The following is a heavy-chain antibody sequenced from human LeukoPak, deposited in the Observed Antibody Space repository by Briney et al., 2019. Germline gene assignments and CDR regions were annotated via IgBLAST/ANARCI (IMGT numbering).Heavy chain of an antibody. CDR1: SDSISSYY. CDR2: IHPSGST. V-gene: IGHV4-4*07. Sequence: PSETLSLTCAVSSDSISSYYWSWIRQPAGKGLEWIGRIHPSGSTNYNPSLKSRLTLSVDTSKNQFSLKLSSVTAADTAVYYCARGPPPDFDYWGRGTLVTVSS. J-gene: IGHJ4*02. CDR3: ARGPPPDFDY.